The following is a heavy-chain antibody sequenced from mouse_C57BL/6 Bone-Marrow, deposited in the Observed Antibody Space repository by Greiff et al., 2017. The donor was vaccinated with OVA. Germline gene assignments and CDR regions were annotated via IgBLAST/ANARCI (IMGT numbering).Heavy chain of an antibody. CDR1: GFNIKNTY. Sequence: EVNVVESVAELVRPGASVKLSCTASGFNIKNTYMHWVKQRPEQGLEWIGRIDPANGNTKYAPKFQGKATITADTSSNTAYLQLSSLTSEDTAIYYCAYYDYDVAWFAYGGRGTLVTVSA. D-gene: IGHD2-4*01. CDR3: AYYDYDVAWFAY. J-gene: IGHJ3*01. V-gene: IGHV14-3*01. CDR2: IDPANGNT.